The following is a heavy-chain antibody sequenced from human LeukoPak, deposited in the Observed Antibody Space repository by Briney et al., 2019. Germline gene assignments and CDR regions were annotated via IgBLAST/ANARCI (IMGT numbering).Heavy chain of an antibody. CDR1: GFTFSNHW. V-gene: IGHV3-74*01. CDR3: ARDDRYTQDAFDI. J-gene: IGHJ3*02. CDR2: INSDGSST. Sequence: GGSLRLSCAASGFTFSNHWTHWVRQVPGKGLVWVSRINSDGSSTDYADSVKGRFTISRDNAKNTLYLQMNSLRGEDTAVYYCARDDRYTQDAFDIWGQGTMVTVSS. D-gene: IGHD3-16*02.